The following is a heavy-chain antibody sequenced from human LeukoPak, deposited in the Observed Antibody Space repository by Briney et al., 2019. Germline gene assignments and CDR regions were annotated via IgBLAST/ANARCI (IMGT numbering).Heavy chain of an antibody. Sequence: GASLRLSCAASGFTFSSFAMSWVRQAPGKGLELVSSISGNGAGTYYADSVKGRFTVSRDNSRNTLSLQMNSLRAEDTAVYHCAKDACSAASCPYRTRFDPWGQGTLVNVSS. CDR3: AKDACSAASCPYRTRFDP. J-gene: IGHJ5*02. CDR2: ISGNGAGT. D-gene: IGHD2-15*01. V-gene: IGHV3-23*01. CDR1: GFTFSSFA.